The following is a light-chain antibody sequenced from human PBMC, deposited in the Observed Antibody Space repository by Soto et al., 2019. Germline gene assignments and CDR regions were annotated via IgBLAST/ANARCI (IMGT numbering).Light chain of an antibody. CDR2: DVS. V-gene: IGKV1-5*01. CDR1: QSISSW. CDR3: QQYNSYSLT. Sequence: DILMAQSPSTLSASVGDRVTITCRASQSISSWLAWYQQKPVRAPKVLIYDVSSLESGVPSRFSGSGSGTEFTLTISSLQPDDFATYYCQQYNSYSLTFGGGTKVDIK. J-gene: IGKJ4*01.